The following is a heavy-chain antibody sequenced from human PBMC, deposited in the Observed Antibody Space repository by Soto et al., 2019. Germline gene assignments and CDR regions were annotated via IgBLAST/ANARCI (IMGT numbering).Heavy chain of an antibody. V-gene: IGHV3-23*01. D-gene: IGHD3-10*01. CDR2: ISGSAGST. CDR1: GFTFSSYA. J-gene: IGHJ4*02. CDR3: ARRWVRFVRSSQFDY. Sequence: GGSLRLSCAASGFTFSSYAMSWVRQAPGKGLEWVSGISGSAGSTYYADSVKGRFTISRDNSKNTLYLQMNSLRAEDTAVYYCARRWVRFVRSSQFDYWGQGTLVTVSS.